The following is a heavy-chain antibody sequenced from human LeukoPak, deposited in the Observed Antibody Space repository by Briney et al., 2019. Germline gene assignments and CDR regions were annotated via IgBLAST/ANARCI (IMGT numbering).Heavy chain of an antibody. CDR1: GGTFSSYA. D-gene: IGHD2-15*01. Sequence: GASVKVSCKASGGTFSSYAISWVRQAPGQGLEWMGGIIPIFGTANYAQKFQGRVTNTADKSTSTAYMELSSLRSEDTAVYYCAKLLGYYFDYWGQGTLVTVSS. V-gene: IGHV1-69*06. J-gene: IGHJ4*02. CDR2: IIPIFGTA. CDR3: AKLLGYYFDY.